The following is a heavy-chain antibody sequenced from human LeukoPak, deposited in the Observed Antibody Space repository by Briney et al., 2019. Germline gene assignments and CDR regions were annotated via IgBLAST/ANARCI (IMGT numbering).Heavy chain of an antibody. V-gene: IGHV1-46*01. J-gene: IGHJ6*03. CDR1: GYTFTGYY. Sequence: GASVKVSCKASGYTFTGYYMHWVRQAPGQGLEWMGIINPSGGSTSYAQKFQGRVTMTRDTSTSTVYMELSSLRSEDTAVYYCARAMVRGVTPPNNYYYYYMDVWGKGSTVTISS. D-gene: IGHD3-10*01. CDR2: INPSGGST. CDR3: ARAMVRGVTPPNNYYYYYMDV.